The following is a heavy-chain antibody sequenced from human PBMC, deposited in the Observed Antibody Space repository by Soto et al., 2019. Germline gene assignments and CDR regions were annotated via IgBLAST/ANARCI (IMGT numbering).Heavy chain of an antibody. CDR2: ISSSSSYI. D-gene: IGHD2-2*01. J-gene: IGHJ6*02. CDR3: ARGFGYCSSTSCYFSYFSFYYYGMDV. V-gene: IGHV3-21*01. CDR1: GFTFSSYS. Sequence: LRLSCAASGFTFSSYSMNWVRQAPGKGLEWVSSISSSSSYIYYADSVKGRFTISRDNAKNSLYLQMNSLRAEDTAVYYCARGFGYCSSTSCYFSYFSFYYYGMDVWGQGTTVTVSS.